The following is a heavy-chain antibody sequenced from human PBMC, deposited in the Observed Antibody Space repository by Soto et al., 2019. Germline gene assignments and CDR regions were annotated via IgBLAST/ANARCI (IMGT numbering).Heavy chain of an antibody. V-gene: IGHV1-18*01. D-gene: IGHD2-8*01. J-gene: IGHJ6*02. CDR1: GFTFSIYG. CDR3: ARDIESVTAKHFFYYYAMDV. Sequence: QGQLVQSGAEVKKPGASVKLSCKASGFTFSIYGLNWVRQAPGQGLEWMGWVSANNGHTNYAQNLQGRVSMTTDTSTSTAYMELRGLTFDDTAVYYCARDIESVTAKHFFYYYAMDVWGQGTTVTVSS. CDR2: VSANNGHT.